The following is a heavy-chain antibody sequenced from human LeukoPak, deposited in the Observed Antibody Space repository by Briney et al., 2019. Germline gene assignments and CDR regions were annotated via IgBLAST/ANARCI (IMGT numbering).Heavy chain of an antibody. CDR3: VPRGGSTSAY. D-gene: IGHD1-7*01. CDR2: ISYDGSNQ. J-gene: IGHJ4*02. CDR1: GFTFSSYA. V-gene: IGHV3-30*04. Sequence: GGSLRLSCADSGFTFSSYAMHWVRHAPGKWLEWVAIISYDGSNQYYADSVKGRFTISRDNSKNILYLQMNSLRFENTAVYYCVPRGGSTSAYWGQGTLVTVSS.